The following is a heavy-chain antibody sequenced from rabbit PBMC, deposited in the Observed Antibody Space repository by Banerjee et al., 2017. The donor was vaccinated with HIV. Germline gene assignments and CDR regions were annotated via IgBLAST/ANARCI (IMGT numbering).Heavy chain of an antibody. CDR2: IYSSNGDK. CDR3: ARDLAGVICWNFNL. Sequence: QQQLVESGGGLVKPEGSLTLTCKASGFTLSSYWIYWVRQAPGKGLELIACIYSSNGDKWYASWVNGRFTISRSTSLNTVDLKMTSLTVADTATYFCARDLAGVICWNFNLWGPGTLVTVS. V-gene: IGHV1S43*01. D-gene: IGHD4-1*01. CDR1: GFTLSSYW. J-gene: IGHJ4*01.